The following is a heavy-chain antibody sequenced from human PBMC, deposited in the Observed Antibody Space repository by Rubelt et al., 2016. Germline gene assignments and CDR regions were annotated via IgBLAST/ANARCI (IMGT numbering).Heavy chain of an antibody. Sequence: QLQLQESGPGLVKPSETLSLTCTVSGGSISSSSYYWGWIRQPPGKGLEWIGSIYYSGSTYSNPSLRSRVTMSVDTSKTQFSLKLSSVTAADTAVYYCARHAFIVTTGSFWDYWGQGTLITVSS. V-gene: IGHV4-39*01. D-gene: IGHD4-17*01. J-gene: IGHJ4*02. CDR3: ARHAFIVTTGSFWDY. CDR2: IYYSGST. CDR1: GGSISSSSYY.